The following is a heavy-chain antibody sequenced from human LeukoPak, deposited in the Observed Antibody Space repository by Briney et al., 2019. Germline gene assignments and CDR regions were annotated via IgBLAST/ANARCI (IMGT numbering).Heavy chain of an antibody. D-gene: IGHD3-10*01. Sequence: SETLSLTCAVYGGSFSGYYWSWIRQPPGKGLEWIGEINHSGSTNYNPSLKSRVTISVDKSKNQFSLKLSSVTAADTAVYYCARGSMVRGVVPRPIDYWGQGTLVTVSS. CDR2: INHSGST. V-gene: IGHV4-34*01. J-gene: IGHJ4*02. CDR3: ARGSMVRGVVPRPIDY. CDR1: GGSFSGYY.